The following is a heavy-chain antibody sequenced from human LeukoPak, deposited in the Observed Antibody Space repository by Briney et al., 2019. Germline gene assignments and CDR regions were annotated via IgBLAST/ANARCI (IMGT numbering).Heavy chain of an antibody. CDR3: AKESPSYDTGGLGTFDI. J-gene: IGHJ3*02. CDR1: GYTFTSYW. V-gene: IGHV5-51*01. D-gene: IGHD3-22*01. Sequence: GESLKISCKGSGYTFTSYWIGWVRQMPGKGLEWMGIIYPGDSDTRYSPSFQGQVTISVDKSISTAYLQWSSLGASDTAMYYCAKESPSYDTGGLGTFDIWGQGTMVTVSS. CDR2: IYPGDSDT.